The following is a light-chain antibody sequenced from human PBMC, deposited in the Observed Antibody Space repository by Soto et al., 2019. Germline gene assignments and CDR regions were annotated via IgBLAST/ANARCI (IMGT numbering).Light chain of an antibody. J-gene: IGLJ2*01. CDR2: EVS. Sequence: QSALTQPASVSGSPGQSITISCTGTSSDVGGYNYVSWYQQHPGKAPKLMIYEVSNRPSGVSNRFSGSKSGNTASLTISGLQAEDEADYYCSLYTSSSPVVFGGGTKVTVL. V-gene: IGLV2-14*01. CDR3: SLYTSSSPVV. CDR1: SSDVGGYNY.